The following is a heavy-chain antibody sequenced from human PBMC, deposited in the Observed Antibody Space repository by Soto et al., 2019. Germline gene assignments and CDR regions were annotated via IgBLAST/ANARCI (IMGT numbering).Heavy chain of an antibody. D-gene: IGHD1-26*01. Sequence: LSQTLSLTCAISGDSVSSKSATWNWIRQSPSRGLEWLGRTYYRSKWSTDYAVSVNNRITINPDTSKNQFSLQLNSLTPEDTAMYYCTRALSGSYDSWRQGTLVTSP. CDR2: TYYRSKWST. J-gene: IGHJ5*01. V-gene: IGHV6-1*01. CDR1: GDSVSSKSAT. CDR3: TRALSGSYDS.